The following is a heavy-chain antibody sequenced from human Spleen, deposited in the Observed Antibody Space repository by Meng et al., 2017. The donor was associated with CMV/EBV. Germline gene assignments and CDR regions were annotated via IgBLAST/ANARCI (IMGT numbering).Heavy chain of an antibody. J-gene: IGHJ4*02. CDR2: ITPILGTA. D-gene: IGHD3-10*01. Sequence: VSCQGDGGSFSTYSLSWVRQAPGQGREWMGRITPILGTANYAQKCQGRVTITADKSTSTAYMELSSLRSEDTAVYYCAREGTPLVLWGQGTLVTVSS. CDR3: AREGTPLVL. CDR1: GGSFSTYS. V-gene: IGHV1-69*08.